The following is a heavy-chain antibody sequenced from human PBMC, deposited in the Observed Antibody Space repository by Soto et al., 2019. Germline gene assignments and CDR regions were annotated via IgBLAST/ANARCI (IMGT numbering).Heavy chain of an antibody. CDR3: AKLSVYGDSRGDFDY. Sequence: QVQLVESGGGVVQPGRSLRLSCAASGFTFSSYGMHWVRQAPGKGLEWVAVISYDGSNKYYADSVKGRFTISRDNSKNPLYLQMNGLRAEDTAVYYCAKLSVYGDSRGDFDYWGQGTLVTVSS. D-gene: IGHD4-17*01. V-gene: IGHV3-30*18. CDR2: ISYDGSNK. J-gene: IGHJ4*02. CDR1: GFTFSSYG.